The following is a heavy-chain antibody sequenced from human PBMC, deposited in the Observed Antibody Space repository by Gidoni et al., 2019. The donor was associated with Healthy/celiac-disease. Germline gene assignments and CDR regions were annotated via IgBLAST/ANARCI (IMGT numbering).Heavy chain of an antibody. CDR2: INQSGST. V-gene: IGHV4-34*01. CDR1: GGSFSGYY. CDR3: AREGRRWFGEKQYYFDY. J-gene: IGHJ4*02. D-gene: IGHD3-10*01. Sequence: QVQLQQWGAGLLKPSETLSLTCAVYGGSFSGYYWSWIRQPPGKGLEWIGEINQSGSTNYNPSLKSRVTISVDTSKNQFSLKVSSVTAADTAVYYCAREGRRWFGEKQYYFDYWGQGTLVTVSS.